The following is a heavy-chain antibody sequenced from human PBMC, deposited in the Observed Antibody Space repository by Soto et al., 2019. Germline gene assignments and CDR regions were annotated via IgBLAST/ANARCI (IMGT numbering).Heavy chain of an antibody. D-gene: IGHD6-19*01. V-gene: IGHV3-15*01. Sequence: GGSLRLSCAASGFTVTNAWMNWVRQAPGKGLEWVGRIKSRTDGGTTDFPAPVKGRFTISRDDSKNTLYLQMSSLKTEDTAMYYCTKEMRHSSGWYGAFDIWGQGIMVTVSS. CDR3: TKEMRHSSGWYGAFDI. J-gene: IGHJ3*02. CDR2: IKSRTDGGTT. CDR1: GFTVTNAW.